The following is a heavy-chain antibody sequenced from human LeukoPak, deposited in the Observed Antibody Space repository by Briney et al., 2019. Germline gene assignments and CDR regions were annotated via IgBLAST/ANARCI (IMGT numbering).Heavy chain of an antibody. CDR3: ARQRTAPPIYEYYGMDA. D-gene: IGHD3-9*01. CDR2: ISYSGTP. Sequence: SETLSLTCTVSSDYITSYYWSWIRQPPGKGLEWVGYISYSGTPTYNPSFRGRVTISLDTSKTHFSLRLSSVTAADTAVYYCARQRTAPPIYEYYGMDAWGQGTTVTVSS. V-gene: IGHV4-59*08. CDR1: SDYITSYY. J-gene: IGHJ6*02.